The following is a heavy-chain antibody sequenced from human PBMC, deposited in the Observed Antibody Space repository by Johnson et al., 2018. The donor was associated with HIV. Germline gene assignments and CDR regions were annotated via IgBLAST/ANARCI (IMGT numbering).Heavy chain of an antibody. Sequence: VQLVESGGGLVQPGRSLRLSCAASGFTFGDYAMHWVRQAPGKGLEWVSGITWNSGKIDYAASVKGRFTISRDNAKNSLYLQMNSLRAEDTAKYYCARGDYYDSSGYFSDAFDIWGQGTMVTVSS. CDR2: ITWNSGKI. V-gene: IGHV3-9*01. D-gene: IGHD3-22*01. CDR3: ARGDYYDSSGYFSDAFDI. CDR1: GFTFGDYA. J-gene: IGHJ3*02.